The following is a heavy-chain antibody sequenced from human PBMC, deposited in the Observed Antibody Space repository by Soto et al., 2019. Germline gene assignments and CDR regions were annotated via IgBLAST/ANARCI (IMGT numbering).Heavy chain of an antibody. V-gene: IGHV1-18*01. CDR2: ISAYNGNT. CDR3: ARDAGDSTRVFDY. CDR1: GYSFTTYG. Sequence: ASVKVSCKAAGYSFTTYGISWVRQAPGQGLEWMGWISAYNGNTNYAQKLQGRATTTTDTSTGTAYMELRSLRSDDTAVYYCARDAGDSTRVFDYWGQGTLVTVSS. J-gene: IGHJ4*02. D-gene: IGHD7-27*01.